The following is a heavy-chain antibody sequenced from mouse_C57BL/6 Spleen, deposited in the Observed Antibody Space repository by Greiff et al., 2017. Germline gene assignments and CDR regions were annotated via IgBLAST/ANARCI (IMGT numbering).Heavy chain of an antibody. J-gene: IGHJ1*03. CDR3: TFIVDV. D-gene: IGHD1-1*01. Sequence: DVQLVESGGGLVQPGGSMKLSCVASGFTFSNYWMNWVRQSPEKGLEWVAQIRLKSDNYATHYAESVKGRFTISRDDSKSSVYLQMNNLRAADTGIYYCTFIVDVWGTGTTVTVSS. CDR1: GFTFSNYW. V-gene: IGHV6-3*01. CDR2: IRLKSDNYAT.